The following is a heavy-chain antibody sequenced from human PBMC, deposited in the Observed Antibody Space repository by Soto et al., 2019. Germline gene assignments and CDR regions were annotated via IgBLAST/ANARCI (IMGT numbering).Heavy chain of an antibody. V-gene: IGHV3-11*06. CDR2: ISGSNIYT. J-gene: IGHJ6*02. CDR1: GFTFSDYY. Sequence: PGGSLRLSCAASGFTFSDYYMSWIRQAPGKGLEWISYISGSNIYTNYADSVKGRFTISRDNANNSLYLQMDSLRVEDTAVYYCARDGGEVIPAAIGGGYGMDVWGQGXTVTV. D-gene: IGHD2-2*01. CDR3: ARDGGEVIPAAIGGGYGMDV.